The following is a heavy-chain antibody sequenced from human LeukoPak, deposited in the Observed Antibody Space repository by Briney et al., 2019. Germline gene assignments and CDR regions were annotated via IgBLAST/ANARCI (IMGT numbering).Heavy chain of an antibody. V-gene: IGHV3-53*04. J-gene: IGHJ6*02. CDR2: IYSGGST. D-gene: IGHD2-2*01. Sequence: GGSLRLSCAASGFTFSSYAMSWVRQAPGKGLEWVSVIYSGGSTYYADSVKGRFTISRHNSKNTLYLQMNSLRAEDTAVYYCARDGLEPYAMDVWGQGTTVTVSS. CDR1: GFTFSSYA. CDR3: ARDGLEPYAMDV.